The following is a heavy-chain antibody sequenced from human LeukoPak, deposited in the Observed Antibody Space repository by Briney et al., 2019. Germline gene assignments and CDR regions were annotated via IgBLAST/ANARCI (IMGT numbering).Heavy chain of an antibody. CDR3: ARRSGIAVAGAFDY. CDR1: GFTFSNYA. Sequence: QPGGSLRLSCAASGFTFSNYAMRWVRQAPGKGLEWVSGISGSGDSTYYADSVKGRFTISRDNSKNTLYQQMNSLRAEDTAVYYCARRSGIAVAGAFDYWGQGTLVTVSS. J-gene: IGHJ4*02. V-gene: IGHV3-23*01. CDR2: ISGSGDST. D-gene: IGHD6-19*01.